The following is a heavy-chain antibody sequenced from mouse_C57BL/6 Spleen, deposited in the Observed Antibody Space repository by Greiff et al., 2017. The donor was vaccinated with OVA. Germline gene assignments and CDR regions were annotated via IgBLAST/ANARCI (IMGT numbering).Heavy chain of an antibody. CDR1: GYAFSSSW. D-gene: IGHD1-1*01. Sequence: VQLQQSGPELVKPGASVKISCKASGYAFSSSWMNWVKQRPGKGLEWIGRIYPGDGDTNYNGKFKGKATLTADKSSSTAYMQLSSLTSEDSAVYFCARGIYYYGSSPYAMDYWGQGTSVTVSS. J-gene: IGHJ4*01. CDR2: IYPGDGDT. CDR3: ARGIYYYGSSPYAMDY. V-gene: IGHV1-82*01.